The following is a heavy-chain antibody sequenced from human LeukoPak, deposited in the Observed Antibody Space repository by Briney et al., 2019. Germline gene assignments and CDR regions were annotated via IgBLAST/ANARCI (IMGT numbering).Heavy chain of an antibody. CDR3: VREPPPINCSGGSCYRGLFDY. D-gene: IGHD2-15*01. J-gene: IGHJ4*02. Sequence: SETLSLTCAVYGGSFSGYYWSWIRQPPGKGLEWIGEINHSGSTNYNPSLKSRVTISVDTSKNQFSLKLSSVTAADTAVYYCVREPPPINCSGGSCYRGLFDYWGQGTLVTVSS. V-gene: IGHV4-34*01. CDR2: INHSGST. CDR1: GGSFSGYY.